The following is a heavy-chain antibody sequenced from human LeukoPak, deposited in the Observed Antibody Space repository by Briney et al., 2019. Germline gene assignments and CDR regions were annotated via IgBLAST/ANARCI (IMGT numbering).Heavy chain of an antibody. J-gene: IGHJ4*02. CDR2: IRYDGSNK. CDR3: ATDLVAVAGSSLEFDY. Sequence: GGSLRLSCAASGFTFSSYGMHWVRQAPGKGLEWVAFIRYDGSNKYYADSVKGRFTISRDNSKNTLYLQMNSLGAEDTAVYYCATDLVAVAGSSLEFDYWGQGTLVTVSS. V-gene: IGHV3-30*02. CDR1: GFTFSSYG. D-gene: IGHD6-19*01.